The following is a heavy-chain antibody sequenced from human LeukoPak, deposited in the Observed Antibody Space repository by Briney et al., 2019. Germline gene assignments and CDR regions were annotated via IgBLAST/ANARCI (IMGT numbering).Heavy chain of an antibody. D-gene: IGHD3-22*01. V-gene: IGHV4-59*01. CDR1: GGSISSYY. CDR3: ARGGGPYDSSASDY. Sequence: SETLSLTCTVSGGSISSYYWSWIRQPPGKGLEWIGYIYYSGSTNYNPSLKSRVTISVDTSKNQFSLKLSSVTAADTAVYYCARGGGPYDSSASDYWGQGTLVTVSS. CDR2: IYYSGST. J-gene: IGHJ4*02.